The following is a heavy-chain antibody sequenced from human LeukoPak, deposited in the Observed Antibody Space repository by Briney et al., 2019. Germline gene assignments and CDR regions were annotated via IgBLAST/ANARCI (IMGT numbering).Heavy chain of an antibody. D-gene: IGHD3-10*01. CDR3: ARDRVDYYGSGSYHAFDI. Sequence: GGSLRLSCAASGFTVSSNYVSWVRQAPGKGLEWVSVIYSGGSTYYADSVKGRFTISRDNSKNTLYLQMNSLRAEDTAVYYCARDRVDYYGSGSYHAFDIWGQGTMVTVSS. CDR2: IYSGGST. J-gene: IGHJ3*02. V-gene: IGHV3-66*01. CDR1: GFTVSSNY.